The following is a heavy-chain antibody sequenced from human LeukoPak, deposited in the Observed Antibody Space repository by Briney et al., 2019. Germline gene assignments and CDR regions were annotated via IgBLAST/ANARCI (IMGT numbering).Heavy chain of an antibody. V-gene: IGHV3-21*01. CDR3: AREGCSSTSCYRWFDP. J-gene: IGHJ5*02. Sequence: GGSLRLSCAASGFTFSSYSMNWVRPAPGKGLEWVSSISSSSSYIYYADSVKGRFTISRDNAKNSLYLQMNSLRAEDTAVYYCAREGCSSTSCYRWFDPWGQGTLVTVSS. CDR2: ISSSSSYI. CDR1: GFTFSSYS. D-gene: IGHD2-2*01.